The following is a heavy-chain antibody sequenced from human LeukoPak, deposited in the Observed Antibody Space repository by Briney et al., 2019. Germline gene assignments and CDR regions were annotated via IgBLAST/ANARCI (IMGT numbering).Heavy chain of an antibody. V-gene: IGHV3-11*04. CDR3: ARVTRGSGYAFDI. Sequence: PGGSLRLSCAAPGFTFSDYYMSWIRQAPGKGLEWVSYISYSGSTIYYADSVKGRFTISRDNAKNSLYLQMNSLRAEDTAVYYCARVTRGSGYAFDIWGQGTMVTVSS. CDR2: ISYSGSTI. D-gene: IGHD5-12*01. J-gene: IGHJ3*02. CDR1: GFTFSDYY.